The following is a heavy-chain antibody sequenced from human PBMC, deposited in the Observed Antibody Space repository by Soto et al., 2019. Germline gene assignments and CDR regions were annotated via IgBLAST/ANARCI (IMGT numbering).Heavy chain of an antibody. J-gene: IGHJ4*02. V-gene: IGHV6-1*01. CDR3: ARNFKSSFDY. Sequence: SQTLSLTCAISGDSVSSNSVGWHWFRQSPSRGLEWLGRAYYRSKWIIDYAPSLKSRITFNPDISKNQFSLQLRSVTPEDTAVYYCARNFKSSFDYWGRGTLVTVSS. CDR1: GDSVSSNSVG. CDR2: AYYRSKWII. D-gene: IGHD6-6*01.